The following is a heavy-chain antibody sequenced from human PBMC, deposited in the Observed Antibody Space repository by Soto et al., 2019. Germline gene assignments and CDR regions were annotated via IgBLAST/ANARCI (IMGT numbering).Heavy chain of an antibody. V-gene: IGHV3-33*01. CDR3: ARDFGYTWTSHWFDP. J-gene: IGHJ5*02. Sequence: QAQLVESGGGVVQPGRSLRLSCAASGFTFSSYGMHWIRQAPGKGLEWVAFTWYDGRNNYYADSVKGRFTISRDNSNNTLYLQLHSLRAEDTAVYYCARDFGYTWTSHWFDPWGQGTLVTVSS. CDR1: GFTFSSYG. CDR2: TWYDGRNN. D-gene: IGHD1-20*01.